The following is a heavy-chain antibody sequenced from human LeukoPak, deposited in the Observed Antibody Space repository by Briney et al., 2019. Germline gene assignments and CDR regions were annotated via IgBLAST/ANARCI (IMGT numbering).Heavy chain of an antibody. D-gene: IGHD5-18*01. J-gene: IGHJ4*02. CDR3: AKVRIQLCRYYFDY. Sequence: PGGSLGLSCAASGFTFSSYAMSWVRHAPGKGLEWVSAISGSGGSTYYAGSVKGRFTISRDNSKNTLYLQMNSLRAEDTAVYYCAKVRIQLCRYYFDYWGQGTLVTVSS. CDR1: GFTFSSYA. V-gene: IGHV3-23*01. CDR2: ISGSGGST.